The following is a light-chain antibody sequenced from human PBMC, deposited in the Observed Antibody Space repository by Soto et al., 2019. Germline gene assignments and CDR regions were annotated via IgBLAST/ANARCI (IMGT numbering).Light chain of an antibody. CDR2: DAS. CDR1: ESVSSY. CDR3: QQYDSSPMYT. Sequence: EIVLTQSPATLSLSPGERATLSCRASESVSSYLAWYQQKPGQAPRLLIYDASNRATGIPARFSGSGSGTDFTLTISSLEPDDFAVYYCQQYDSSPMYTFGQGTKLEI. V-gene: IGKV3-11*01. J-gene: IGKJ2*01.